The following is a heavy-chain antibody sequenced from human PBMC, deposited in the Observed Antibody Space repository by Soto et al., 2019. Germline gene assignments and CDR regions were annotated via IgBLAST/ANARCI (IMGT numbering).Heavy chain of an antibody. CDR1: GGSISSYY. J-gene: IGHJ5*02. Sequence: TLSLTCTVSGGSISSYYWGWIRQPPGKGLEWIGSIYYSGSTYYNPSLKSRVTISVDTSKNQFSLKLSSVTAADTAVYYCARASGCSDGSCAFDPWGQGTLVTVSS. CDR2: IYYSGST. CDR3: ARASGCSDGSCAFDP. D-gene: IGHD2-15*01. V-gene: IGHV4-39*01.